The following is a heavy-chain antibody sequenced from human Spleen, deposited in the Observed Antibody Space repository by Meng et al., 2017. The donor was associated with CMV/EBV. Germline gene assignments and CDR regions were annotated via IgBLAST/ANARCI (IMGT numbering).Heavy chain of an antibody. Sequence: LPCTVSGGSLSSGSYYWGWIRQPPGKGLEWIGSVLYTGNTYSNPSLKSRVSISVDTSKNQFSLTLTSVTAADTAVYYCARQNPLPEYWGQGALVTVSS. CDR1: GGSLSSGSYY. CDR3: ARQNPLPEY. CDR2: VLYTGNT. V-gene: IGHV4-39*01. J-gene: IGHJ4*02.